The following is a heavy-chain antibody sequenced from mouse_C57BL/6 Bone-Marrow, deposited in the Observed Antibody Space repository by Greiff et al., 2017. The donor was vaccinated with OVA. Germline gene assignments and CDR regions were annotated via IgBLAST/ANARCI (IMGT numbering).Heavy chain of an antibody. V-gene: IGHV3-6*01. J-gene: IGHJ3*01. Sequence: EVQLVESGPGLVKPSQSLSLTCSVTGYSITSGYYWNWIRQFPGNKLEWMGYISYDGSNNYNPSLKNRISITRDTSKNQFFLKLNSVTTEDTATYYCARAPSYYYGPAYWGQGTLVTVSA. CDR2: ISYDGSN. D-gene: IGHD1-1*01. CDR1: GYSITSGYY. CDR3: ARAPSYYYGPAY.